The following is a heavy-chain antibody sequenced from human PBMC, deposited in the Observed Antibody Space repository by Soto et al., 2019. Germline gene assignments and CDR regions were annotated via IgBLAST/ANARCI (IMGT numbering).Heavy chain of an antibody. CDR3: AREITADCGGDCYFTPFRLDY. D-gene: IGHD2-21*02. Sequence: EVQLVESGGGLVQPGGSLRLSCAASGFTFSSYWMSWVRQAPGKGLEWVANIKQDGSEKYYVDSVKGRFTISRDNAKNSMYLQMNRLGAEDAAVYYCAREITADCGGDCYFTPFRLDYWGQGTLVTVSS. CDR1: GFTFSSYW. J-gene: IGHJ4*02. CDR2: IKQDGSEK. V-gene: IGHV3-7*05.